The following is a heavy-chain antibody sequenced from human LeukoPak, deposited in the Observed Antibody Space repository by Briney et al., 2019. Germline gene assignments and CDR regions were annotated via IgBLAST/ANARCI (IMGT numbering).Heavy chain of an antibody. D-gene: IGHD1-26*01. CDR3: ARRIRSGTYFDY. V-gene: IGHV2-5*01. J-gene: IGHJ4*02. CDR2: IYWNDDE. CDR1: GFSLSTSGVGVA. Sequence: SGPTLVKPTQTLTLTCTFSGFSLSTSGVGVAVGWIRQPPGKALEWLALIYWNDDERYSPSLKSRLTITKDTSKNQVVLTMTNMDPVDTATYYCARRIRSGTYFDYWGQGTLVTVSS.